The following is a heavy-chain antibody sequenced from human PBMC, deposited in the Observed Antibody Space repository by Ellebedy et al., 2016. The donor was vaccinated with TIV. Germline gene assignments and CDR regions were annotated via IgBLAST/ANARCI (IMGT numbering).Heavy chain of an antibody. D-gene: IGHD2/OR15-2a*01. CDR2: IHYGGNS. CDR1: GGSISNRNYY. V-gene: IGHV4-39*01. CDR3: ANQYYLSTRFDT. J-gene: IGHJ5*02. Sequence: SETLSLTXHVSGGSISNRNYYWGWIRQPPGKGLEWVGSIHYGGNSYHSPSLRSRLTIDVDTSKNQLSLKLTSVTAADTAVYYCANQYYLSTRFDTWGQGILVTVSS.